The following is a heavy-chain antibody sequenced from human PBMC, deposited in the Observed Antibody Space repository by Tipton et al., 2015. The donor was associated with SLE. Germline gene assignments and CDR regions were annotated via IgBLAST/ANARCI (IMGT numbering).Heavy chain of an antibody. D-gene: IGHD3-16*01. Sequence: GSLRLFCAASGFTFSSYAMHWVRQAPGKGLEYVSAISSNGGSTYYANSVKGRFTISRDNSKNTLYLQMGSLRAEDMAVYYCARFGGRTGDYYFDYWGQGTLVTVSS. CDR1: GFTFSSYA. V-gene: IGHV3-64*01. CDR2: ISSNGGST. J-gene: IGHJ4*02. CDR3: ARFGGRTGDYYFDY.